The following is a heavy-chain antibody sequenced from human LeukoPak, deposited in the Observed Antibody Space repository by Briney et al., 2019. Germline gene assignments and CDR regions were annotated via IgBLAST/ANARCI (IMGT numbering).Heavy chain of an antibody. CDR1: GFTFSSYE. CDR2: ISSSGSTI. D-gene: IGHD1-7*01. Sequence: GGFLRLSCAASGFTFSSYEMNWVRQAPGKGLEWVSYISSSGSTIYYADSVKGRFTIPRDNAKNSLYLQMNSLRAEDTAVYYCARNYPRGPVDYWGQGTLVTVSS. CDR3: ARNYPRGPVDY. J-gene: IGHJ4*02. V-gene: IGHV3-48*03.